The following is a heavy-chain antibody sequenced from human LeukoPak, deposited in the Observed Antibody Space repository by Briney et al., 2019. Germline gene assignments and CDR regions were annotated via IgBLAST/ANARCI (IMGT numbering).Heavy chain of an antibody. CDR1: GYSISSGYF. J-gene: IGHJ4*02. D-gene: IGHD4-11*01. Sequence: SETLSLTCGVSGYSISSGYFWGWIRQSPGKGLEWIGSIWHSGTTYFNPSLKSRVTISVDTSKNQFSLNVKSVTAADTAVYYCARPPDSSDYGAAVEWWGPGTLVTVSS. CDR2: IWHSGTT. V-gene: IGHV4-38-2*01. CDR3: ARPPDSSDYGAAVEW.